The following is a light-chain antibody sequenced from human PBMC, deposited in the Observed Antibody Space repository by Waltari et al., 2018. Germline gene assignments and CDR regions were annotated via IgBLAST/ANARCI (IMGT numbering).Light chain of an antibody. J-gene: IGKJ1*01. CDR1: QSLSRY. CDR2: GTS. Sequence: EIVLTQSPGTLSLSPGERATVSCRASQSLSRYLAWYQQKPGQAPRLLIYGTSTRATGIPDRFSGSGSGTDFSLTFSRLEPEDFAVYDCQHHVSVPATFGQGTKVEIK. CDR3: QHHVSVPAT. V-gene: IGKV3-20*01.